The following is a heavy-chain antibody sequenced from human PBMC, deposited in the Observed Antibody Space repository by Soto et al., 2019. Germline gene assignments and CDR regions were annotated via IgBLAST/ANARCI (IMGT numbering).Heavy chain of an antibody. Sequence: PSETLSLTCTVSGGSISSGGYLWTWIRRHPGKGLEWIGYIYNNGRADHNPSLKSRLTMSLDTSMKQFSMKLFSVTAADTAVYYCARMKDYYLFIDFWGPGTLVTVSS. CDR3: ARMKDYYLFIDF. V-gene: IGHV4-31*03. CDR1: GGSISSGGYL. D-gene: IGHD3-10*01. CDR2: IYNNGRA. J-gene: IGHJ4*02.